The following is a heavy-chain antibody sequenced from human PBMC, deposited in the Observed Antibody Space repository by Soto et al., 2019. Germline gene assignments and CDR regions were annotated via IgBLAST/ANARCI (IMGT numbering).Heavy chain of an antibody. J-gene: IGHJ5*02. D-gene: IGHD2-2*03. CDR3: ARDGYCGSTSCYWDWFDP. Sequence: ASVKVSCKASGYTFTSYGISWVRQAPGQGLEWMGWISAYNGNTNYAQKLQGRVTMTTDTSTSTAYMELRSLRSDDTAVYHCARDGYCGSTSCYWDWFDPWGQGTLVTVSS. CDR2: ISAYNGNT. V-gene: IGHV1-18*01. CDR1: GYTFTSYG.